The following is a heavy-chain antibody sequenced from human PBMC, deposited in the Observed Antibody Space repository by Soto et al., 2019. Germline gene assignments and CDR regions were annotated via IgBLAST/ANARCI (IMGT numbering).Heavy chain of an antibody. CDR3: TRDIASVVPAFNWFDP. CDR1: GFTFGDYA. D-gene: IGHD2-2*01. V-gene: IGHV3-49*03. CDR2: IRSKAYGGTT. J-gene: IGHJ5*02. Sequence: GGSLRLSCTASGFTFGDYAMSWFRQAPGKGLEWVGFIRSKAYGGTTEYAASVKGRFTISRDDSKSIAYLQMNSLKTEDTAVYYCTRDIASVVPAFNWFDPWGQGTLVTVSS.